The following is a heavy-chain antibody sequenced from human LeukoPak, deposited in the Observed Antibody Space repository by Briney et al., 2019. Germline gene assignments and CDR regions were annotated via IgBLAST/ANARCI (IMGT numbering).Heavy chain of an antibody. J-gene: IGHJ4*02. CDR2: ISYDGSNK. V-gene: IGHV3-30*18. CDR1: GFTFSSYG. CDR3: AKDFYGSGSYPDY. D-gene: IGHD3-10*01. Sequence: GRSLRLSCAASGFTFSSYGMHWVRQAPGKGLEWVAVISYDGSNKYYADSVKGRFTISRDNSKNTLYLQMNSLRAEDTAVYYCAKDFYGSGSYPDYRGQGTLVTVSS.